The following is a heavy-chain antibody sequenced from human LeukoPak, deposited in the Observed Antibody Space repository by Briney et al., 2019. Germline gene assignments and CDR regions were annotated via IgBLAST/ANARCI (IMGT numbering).Heavy chain of an antibody. J-gene: IGHJ6*02. V-gene: IGHV3-48*03. CDR1: GFTFCSYE. Sequence: PGGSLRLSCAASGFTFCSYEMNWVRQAPGKGLEWVSYISSSGSTIYYADSVKGRFTISRDNAKNSLYLQMNSLRAEDTAVYYCARDRSDILGDYYYGMDVWGQGTTVTVSS. CDR2: ISSSGSTI. CDR3: ARDRSDILGDYYYGMDV. D-gene: IGHD3-9*01.